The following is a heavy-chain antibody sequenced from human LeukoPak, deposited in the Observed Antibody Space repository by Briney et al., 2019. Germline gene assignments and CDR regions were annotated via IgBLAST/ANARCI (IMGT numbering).Heavy chain of an antibody. J-gene: IGHJ6*03. CDR2: IYYSGST. CDR1: GGSISSSSYY. CDR3: ARHSPAYSGSYTIYYYYYMDV. D-gene: IGHD1-26*01. Sequence: PSETLSLTCTVSGGSISSSSYYWGWIRQPPGKGLEWIGSIYYSGSTYYNPSLKSRVTISVDTSKNQFSLKLSSVTAADTAVYYCARHSPAYSGSYTIYYYYYMDVWGKGTTVTVSS. V-gene: IGHV4-39*01.